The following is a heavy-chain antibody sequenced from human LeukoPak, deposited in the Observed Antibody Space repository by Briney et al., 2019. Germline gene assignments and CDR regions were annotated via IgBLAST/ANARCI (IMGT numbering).Heavy chain of an antibody. CDR2: ISYDGSNK. D-gene: IGHD3-9*01. Sequence: GGSLRLSCAASGFTFSSYGMHWVRQAPGKGLERVAVISYDGSNKYYADSVKGRFTISRDNSKNTLYLQMNSLRAEDTAVYYCAKDGVSRLRYFDWLLPGGYFQHWGQGTLVTVFS. J-gene: IGHJ1*01. CDR3: AKDGVSRLRYFDWLLPGGYFQH. V-gene: IGHV3-30*18. CDR1: GFTFSSYG.